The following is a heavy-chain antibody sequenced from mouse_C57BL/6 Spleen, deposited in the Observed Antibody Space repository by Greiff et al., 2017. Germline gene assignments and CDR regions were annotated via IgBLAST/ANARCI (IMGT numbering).Heavy chain of an antibody. CDR3: ASRNWDGYFDV. CDR2: IRNKANGYTT. Sequence: DVHLVESGGGLVQPGGSLSLSCAASGFTFTDYYMSWVRQPPGKALEWLGFIRNKANGYTTEYSASVKGRFTISRDNSQSILYLQMNALRAEDSATYYCASRNWDGYFDVWGTGTTVTVSS. D-gene: IGHD4-1*02. J-gene: IGHJ1*03. V-gene: IGHV7-3*01. CDR1: GFTFTDYY.